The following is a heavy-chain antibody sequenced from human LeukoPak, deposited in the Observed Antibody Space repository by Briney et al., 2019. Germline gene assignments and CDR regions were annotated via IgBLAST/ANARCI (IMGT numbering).Heavy chain of an antibody. Sequence: SETLSLTCAVYGGSFSGYYWSWLRQPPGKGLEWIGEINHSGSTNYKPSLKSRVTISVDTSKNQFSLKLSSVTAADTAVYYCARGPPTIIAAAVFDYWGQGTLVTASS. J-gene: IGHJ4*02. D-gene: IGHD6-13*01. CDR1: GGSFSGYY. CDR2: INHSGST. V-gene: IGHV4-34*01. CDR3: ARGPPTIIAAAVFDY.